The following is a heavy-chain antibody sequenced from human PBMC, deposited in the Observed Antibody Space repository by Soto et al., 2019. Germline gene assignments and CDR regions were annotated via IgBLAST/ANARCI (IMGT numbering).Heavy chain of an antibody. CDR1: GFTVSSNY. CDR2: IYSGGST. CDR3: ARGSSSSSPWFDP. V-gene: IGHV3-53*04. Sequence: GXSLRLSCAASGFTVSSNYLSWLRQAPGKGLEWVSVIYSGGSTYYADSVKGRFTISRHNSKNTLYLQMNSLRAEDTAVYYCARGSSSSSPWFDPWGQGTLVTVSS. J-gene: IGHJ5*02. D-gene: IGHD6-6*01.